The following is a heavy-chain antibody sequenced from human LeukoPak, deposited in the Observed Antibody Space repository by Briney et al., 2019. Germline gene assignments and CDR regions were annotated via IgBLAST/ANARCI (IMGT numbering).Heavy chain of an antibody. D-gene: IGHD4-23*01. CDR3: ARGVGTVVTPGYYYYYYMDV. CDR2: MNPNSGNT. Sequence: ASVKVSCKASGYTFTSYDINWVRQATGQGLEWLGWMNPNSGNTGYAQKFQGRVTMTRNTSISTAYMELSSLRSEDTAVHYCARGVGTVVTPGYYYYYYMDVWGKGTTVTVSS. V-gene: IGHV1-8*01. J-gene: IGHJ6*03. CDR1: GYTFTSYD.